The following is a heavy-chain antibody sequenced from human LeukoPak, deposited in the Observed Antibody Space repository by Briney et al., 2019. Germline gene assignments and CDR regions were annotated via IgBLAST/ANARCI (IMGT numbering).Heavy chain of an antibody. V-gene: IGHV1-2*02. CDR3: ARGPPAFSSVAVDY. J-gene: IGHJ4*02. CDR2: INPNSGGT. D-gene: IGHD6-19*01. Sequence: ASLKVSCKASGYTFTGYYMHWVRQAPGQGLEWMGWINPNSGGTNYAQKFQGRVTITTDESTSTAYMELSSLRSEDTAVYYCARGPPAFSSVAVDYWGQGTLVTVSS. CDR1: GYTFTGYY.